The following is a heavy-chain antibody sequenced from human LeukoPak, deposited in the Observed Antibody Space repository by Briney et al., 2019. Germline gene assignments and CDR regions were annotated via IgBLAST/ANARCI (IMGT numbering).Heavy chain of an antibody. V-gene: IGHV3-33*01. J-gene: IGHJ4*02. CDR2: IWYDGSNK. D-gene: IGHD1-26*01. CDR3: ARDDLERVGATPLDY. CDR1: GFTFSSCG. Sequence: GRSLRLSCAASGFTFSSCGMHWVRQAPGKGLEWVAVIWYDGSNKYYADSVKGRFTISRDNSKNTLYLQMNSLRAEDTAVYYCARDDLERVGATPLDYWGQGTLVTVSS.